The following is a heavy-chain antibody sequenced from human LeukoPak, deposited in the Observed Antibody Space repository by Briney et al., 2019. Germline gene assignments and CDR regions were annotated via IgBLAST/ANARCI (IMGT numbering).Heavy chain of an antibody. CDR1: GFAFSLYG. J-gene: IGHJ6*03. CDR2: ISSSSTFI. D-gene: IGHD2-8*01. V-gene: IGHV3-21*01. Sequence: GGSLRLSCAASGFAFSLYGMNWVRQAPGKGLEWASSISSSSTFIYYADSVKGRFTISRDNAKKSVYLQMNSLRAEDTAVYYCARSARYCTNGVCPTFYYYYMDVWGKGTTVTVSS. CDR3: ARSARYCTNGVCPTFYYYYMDV.